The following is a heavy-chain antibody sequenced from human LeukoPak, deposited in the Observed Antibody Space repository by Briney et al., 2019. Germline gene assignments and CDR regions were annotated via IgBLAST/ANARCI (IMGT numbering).Heavy chain of an antibody. Sequence: KASETLSLTCAVYGGSFSGYYWSWIRQPPGKGLEWIGEINHSGSTNYNPSLTSRVTISLDTSKNQFSLKLSSVAAAHTAVYYCARGHALGTARVTVSGDYWGQGTLVTVSS. CDR3: ARGHALGTARVTVSGDY. V-gene: IGHV4-34*01. D-gene: IGHD5-18*01. J-gene: IGHJ4*02. CDR2: INHSGST. CDR1: GGSFSGYY.